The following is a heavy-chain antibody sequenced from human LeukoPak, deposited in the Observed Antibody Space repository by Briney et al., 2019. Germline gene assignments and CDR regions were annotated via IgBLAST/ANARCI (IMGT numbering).Heavy chain of an antibody. J-gene: IGHJ4*02. CDR2: INQDGTEK. Sequence: GGSLRLSCAASGFPFSTYWMSWVRQAPGKGLEWVANINQDGTEKYYVDSVKGRFTISRDYAKNSLYLQMNSLRVEDTAIYYCARDPRTVRIWGQGTLVTVSS. CDR1: GFPFSTYW. CDR3: ARDPRTVRI. D-gene: IGHD1-1*01. V-gene: IGHV3-7*01.